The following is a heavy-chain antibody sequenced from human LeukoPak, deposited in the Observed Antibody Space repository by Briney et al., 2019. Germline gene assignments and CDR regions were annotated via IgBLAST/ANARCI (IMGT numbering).Heavy chain of an antibody. CDR3: ARGGSSSWEDYFDY. CDR2: IYYSGST. J-gene: IGHJ4*02. V-gene: IGHV4-31*11. CDR1: GGSISSGGYS. Sequence: PSETLSLTCAVSGGSISSGGYSWSWIRQHPGKGLEWIGYIYYSGSTYYNPSLKSRVTISVDTSKNQFSLKLSSVTAADTAVYYCARGGSSSWEDYFDYWGQGTLVTVSS. D-gene: IGHD6-13*01.